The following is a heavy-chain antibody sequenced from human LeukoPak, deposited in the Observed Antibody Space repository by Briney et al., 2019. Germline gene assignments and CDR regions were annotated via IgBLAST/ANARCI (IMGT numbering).Heavy chain of an antibody. Sequence: SETLSLTCTVSGGSISSSSYYWGWIRQPPGKGLEWIGSIYYSGSTNYNPSLKSRVTISVDTSKNQFSLKLSSVTAADTAVYYCARFVHYVWGSYRYRYFDYWGQGTLVTVSS. D-gene: IGHD3-16*02. CDR2: IYYSGST. J-gene: IGHJ4*02. V-gene: IGHV4-39*07. CDR1: GGSISSSSYY. CDR3: ARFVHYVWGSYRYRYFDY.